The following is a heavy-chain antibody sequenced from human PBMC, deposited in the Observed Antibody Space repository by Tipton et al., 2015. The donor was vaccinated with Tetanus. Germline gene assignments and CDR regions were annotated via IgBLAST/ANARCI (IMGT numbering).Heavy chain of an antibody. CDR1: GGSVSSGDYD. D-gene: IGHD2-8*02. J-gene: IGHJ1*01. CDR2: VHYSGRT. Sequence: QLVQSGAEVKPSETLSLTCTVSGGSVSSGDYDWNWIRQPPGKGLEWIGYVHYSGRTNNSPSLKSRVTISMDRSENQISLKMTSVTAADTAVYYCAGVTAQRTELYFEHWGQGTQVTVSS. V-gene: IGHV4-61*08. CDR3: AGVTAQRTELYFEH.